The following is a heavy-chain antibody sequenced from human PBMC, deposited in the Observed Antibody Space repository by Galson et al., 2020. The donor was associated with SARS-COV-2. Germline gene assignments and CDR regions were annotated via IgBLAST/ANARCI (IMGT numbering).Heavy chain of an antibody. Sequence: ASVKVSCKSSGYTFNTYGISWVRQAPGQGLEWMGWISPNSGNTYYAQKFQGRVTLTRDKFTSTVYMDLRGLTSDDTAKYYCARDWSTSRRGAFDIWGQGTQVTVSS. V-gene: IGHV1-18*01. CDR3: ARDWSTSRRGAFDI. J-gene: IGHJ3*02. CDR1: GYTFNTYG. D-gene: IGHD3-3*01. CDR2: ISPNSGNT.